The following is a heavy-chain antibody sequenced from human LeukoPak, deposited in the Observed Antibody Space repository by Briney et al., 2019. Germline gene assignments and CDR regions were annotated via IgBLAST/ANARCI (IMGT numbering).Heavy chain of an antibody. D-gene: IGHD6-19*01. V-gene: IGHV1-2*02. CDR3: ARVGIAVAAPRNWFDP. Sequence: GASVKVSCKASGYTFTGYYMHWVRQAPGQGLEWMGWINPNSGGTNYAQKFQGRVTMTRDTSISTAYTELSRLRSDDTAVYYCARVGIAVAAPRNWFDPWGQGTLVTVSS. CDR1: GYTFTGYY. CDR2: INPNSGGT. J-gene: IGHJ5*02.